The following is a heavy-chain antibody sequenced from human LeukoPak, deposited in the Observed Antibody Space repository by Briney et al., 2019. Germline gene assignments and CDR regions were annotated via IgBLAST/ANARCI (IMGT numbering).Heavy chain of an antibody. Sequence: GGSLRLSCSASGFTFSSYAMHWVRQAPGKGLEYVSAISSNGGSTYYADSVKGRFTISRDNSKNTLYLQMSSLRAEDTAVYYCVKGRYGLRGHFDYWGQGTLVTVSS. CDR3: VKGRYGLRGHFDY. CDR2: ISSNGGST. CDR1: GFTFSSYA. D-gene: IGHD5-18*01. V-gene: IGHV3-64D*09. J-gene: IGHJ4*02.